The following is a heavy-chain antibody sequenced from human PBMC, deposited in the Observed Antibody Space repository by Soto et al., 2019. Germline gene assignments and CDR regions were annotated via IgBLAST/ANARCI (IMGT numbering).Heavy chain of an antibody. V-gene: IGHV3-23*01. J-gene: IGHJ4*02. CDR2: ISGSGGST. Sequence: PGGSLRLSCAASGFTFSSYAMSWVREAPGKGLEWVSAISGSGGSTYYADSVKGRFTISRDNSKNTLYLQMNSLRAEDTAVYYCAKDLDDFWSGFGGPSCFDYWGQGTLVTVS. CDR1: GFTFSSYA. D-gene: IGHD3-3*01. CDR3: AKDLDDFWSGFGGPSCFDY.